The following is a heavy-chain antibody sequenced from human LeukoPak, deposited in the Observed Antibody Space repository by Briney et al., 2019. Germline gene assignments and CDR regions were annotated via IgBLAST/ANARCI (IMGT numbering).Heavy chain of an antibody. Sequence: SVKVSCKASGGTFSSYAISWVRQAPGQGLEWMGRIFPIFATANYAQKFQGRVTITADESMSTAYMELSSLRSEDTAVYYCARESGSYEAYFDYWGQGTLVTVSS. J-gene: IGHJ4*02. CDR2: IFPIFATA. D-gene: IGHD1-26*01. V-gene: IGHV1-69*13. CDR1: GGTFSSYA. CDR3: ARESGSYEAYFDY.